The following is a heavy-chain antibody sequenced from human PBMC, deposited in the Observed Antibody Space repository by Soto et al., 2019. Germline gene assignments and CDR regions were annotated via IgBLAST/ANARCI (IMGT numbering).Heavy chain of an antibody. Sequence: GGSLRLSCAASGFTFSSYAMSWVRQAPGKGLEWVSVISGSGDFTFYADSVKGRFTISRDNSKNTLYLQMNSLRAEDTAVYYCARAEYYYDSSGYYEYFDYWGQGTLVTVSS. CDR1: GFTFSSYA. D-gene: IGHD3-22*01. V-gene: IGHV3-23*01. CDR2: ISGSGDFT. J-gene: IGHJ4*02. CDR3: ARAEYYYDSSGYYEYFDY.